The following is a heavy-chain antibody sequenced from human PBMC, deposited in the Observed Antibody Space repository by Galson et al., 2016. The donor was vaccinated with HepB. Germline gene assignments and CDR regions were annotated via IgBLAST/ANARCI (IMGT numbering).Heavy chain of an antibody. V-gene: IGHV3-48*02. D-gene: IGHD2/OR15-2a*01. Sequence: SLRLSCAASGFTFRSYTMNWVRQAPGRGLEWISSVSFSSTNIHYADSVKGRFTISRDNSNNMLFLQMSSLTEDDTAVYYCARRHEYCPPVGCSVDYWGQGTLVSVSS. CDR2: VSFSSTNI. J-gene: IGHJ4*02. CDR3: ARRHEYCPPVGCSVDY. CDR1: GFTFRSYT.